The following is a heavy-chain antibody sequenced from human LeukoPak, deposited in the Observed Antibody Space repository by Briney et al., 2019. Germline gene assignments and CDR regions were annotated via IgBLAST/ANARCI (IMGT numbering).Heavy chain of an antibody. CDR1: GGSISSGDYY. CDR3: ARDRYSGSFPGYYYMDV. CDR2: IYYSGST. D-gene: IGHD1-26*01. V-gene: IGHV4-61*08. J-gene: IGHJ6*03. Sequence: SETLSLTCTVSGGSISSGDYYWSWIRQPPGQGLEWIGYIYYSGSTNYNPSLKSRVTISVDTSKNQFSLKLSSVTAADTAVYYCARDRYSGSFPGYYYMDVWGKGTTVTVSS.